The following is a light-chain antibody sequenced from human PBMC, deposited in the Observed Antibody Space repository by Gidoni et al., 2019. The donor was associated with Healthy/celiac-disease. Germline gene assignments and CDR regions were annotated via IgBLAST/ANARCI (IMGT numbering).Light chain of an antibody. J-gene: IGKJ1*01. CDR2: GAS. CDR3: QQYNNWST. V-gene: IGKV3-15*01. CDR1: QSVSSN. Sequence: EIVMTPSPATLSMSPGERATLSCRGRQSVSSNLAWYQQKPGQAPRLLIYGASSRATGIPARFSGRVSGTEFTLTISSLQSEDFAVYYCQQYNNWSTFGQGTKVEIK.